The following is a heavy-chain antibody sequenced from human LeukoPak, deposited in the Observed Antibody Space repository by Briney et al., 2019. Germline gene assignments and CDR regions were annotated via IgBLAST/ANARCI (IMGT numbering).Heavy chain of an antibody. CDR1: GGTFSSYA. D-gene: IGHD2-15*01. CDR3: ASEVVAAHADYYYMDV. Sequence: GASVKVSCKASGGTFSSYAISWVRQAPGQGPEWMGGIIPIFGTANYAQKFQGRVTITADESTSTAYMELSSLRSEDTAVYYCASEVVAAHADYYYMDVWGKGTTVTVSS. J-gene: IGHJ6*03. V-gene: IGHV1-69*13. CDR2: IIPIFGTA.